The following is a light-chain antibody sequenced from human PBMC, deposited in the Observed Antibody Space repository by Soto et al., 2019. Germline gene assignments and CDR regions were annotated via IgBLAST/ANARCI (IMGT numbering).Light chain of an antibody. Sequence: QDVVTQPPSVSGAPGQRVTISCTGSSSNIGAGYDVHWYQQLPGTAPKLLIHGNSNRPSGVPDRFSGSKSGTSASLAITGLQAEDEADYYSQSYDSSLSVVFGGGTKLTVL. J-gene: IGLJ2*01. CDR2: GNS. CDR1: SSNIGAGYD. V-gene: IGLV1-40*01. CDR3: QSYDSSLSVV.